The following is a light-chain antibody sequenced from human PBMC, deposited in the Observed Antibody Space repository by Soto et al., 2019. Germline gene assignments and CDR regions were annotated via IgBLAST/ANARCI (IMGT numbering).Light chain of an antibody. Sequence: EIGMTQSAATLSVSPGERATVSCRASQSVGSNYLACYQQNRGQPPSLLIYGASIRATGIPDRFSGSGSGTDFTLTISRLAPEDFAVYYCQQYGSSPLTFGGGDQGGYQ. V-gene: IGKV3-20*01. CDR1: QSVGSNY. CDR2: GAS. J-gene: IGKJ4*01. CDR3: QQYGSSPLT.